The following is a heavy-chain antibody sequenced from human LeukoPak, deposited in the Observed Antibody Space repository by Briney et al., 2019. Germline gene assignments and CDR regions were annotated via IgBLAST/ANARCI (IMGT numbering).Heavy chain of an antibody. CDR1: GFNFISYS. CDR3: ERVPDY. V-gene: IGHV3-23*01. D-gene: IGHD2-2*01. J-gene: IGHJ4*02. CDR2: IRGSGVSS. Sequence: GGSLRLSCAASGFNFISYSMSWVRQAPGKGLEWVSSIRGSGVSSYYADYVKGRFTISRDNSKNTLYLQMNSLRAEDTALYSCERVPDYWGQETLVTVSS.